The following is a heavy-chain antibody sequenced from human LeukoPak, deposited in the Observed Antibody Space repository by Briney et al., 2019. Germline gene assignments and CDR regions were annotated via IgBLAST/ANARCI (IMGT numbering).Heavy chain of an antibody. Sequence: GGSLRLSCAASGFTFSSYAMSWVRQAPGEGLEWVSAISGSGGSTYYADSVKGRFTISRDNSKNTLYLQMNSLRAEDTAVYYCAKPLVSSCYAHWGQGTLVTVSS. CDR3: AKPLVSSCYAH. J-gene: IGHJ4*02. CDR1: GFTFSSYA. V-gene: IGHV3-23*01. D-gene: IGHD2-2*01. CDR2: ISGSGGST.